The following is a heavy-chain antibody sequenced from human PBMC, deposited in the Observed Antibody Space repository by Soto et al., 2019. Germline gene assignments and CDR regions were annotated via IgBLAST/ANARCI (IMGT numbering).Heavy chain of an antibody. CDR1: GGPFSSYT. V-gene: IGHV1-69*18. CDR2: VIPMFGTT. Sequence: VQLVQSWAEVKKPGSSVKVSCKASGGPFSSYTFSWVRQAPGQGLEWMGRVIPMFGTTDYAQRFQGRVTITADEATSTAYMELSGLRSEDTAIYYCATGLNRYFDYWGQGTLVTVSA. D-gene: IGHD3-22*01. J-gene: IGHJ4*02. CDR3: ATGLNRYFDY.